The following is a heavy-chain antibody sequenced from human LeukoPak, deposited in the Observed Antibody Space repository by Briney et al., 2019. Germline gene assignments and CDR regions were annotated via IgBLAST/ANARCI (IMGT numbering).Heavy chain of an antibody. Sequence: PGGSLRLSCAASGFTFNDYSMLWVRQAPGKGLECVSYISGTSGTIYYADSVKGRFTISRDNAKNTLYLQMNSLRAEDTAVYYCAELLWFGELSGDVWGKGTTVTVSS. CDR2: ISGTSGTI. V-gene: IGHV3-11*01. D-gene: IGHD3-10*01. CDR3: AELLWFGELSGDV. CDR1: GFTFNDYS. J-gene: IGHJ6*04.